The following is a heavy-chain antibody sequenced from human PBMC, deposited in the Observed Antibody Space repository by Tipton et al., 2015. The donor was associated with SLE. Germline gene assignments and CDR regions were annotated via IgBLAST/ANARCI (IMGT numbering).Heavy chain of an antibody. J-gene: IGHJ3*02. CDR2: IYYSGST. CDR1: GGSISSSSYY. V-gene: IGHV4-39*07. CDR3: AREPSMVGAFDI. D-gene: IGHD3-10*01. Sequence: TLSLTCIVSGGSISSSSYYWGWIRQPPGKGLEWIGSIYYSGSTYYNPSLKSRVTIPVDTSKNQFSLKLSSVTAADTAVYHCAREPSMVGAFDIWGQGTMVTVSS.